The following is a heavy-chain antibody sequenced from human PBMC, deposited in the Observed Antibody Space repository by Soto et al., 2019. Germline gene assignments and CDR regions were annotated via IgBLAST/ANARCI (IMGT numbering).Heavy chain of an antibody. D-gene: IGHD3-22*01. CDR3: ARDRVESGYPEYFQH. Sequence: PXXSLRLSFAASGFTVSSNYMSWVPQAPGKGLEWVSVIYSGGSTYYADSVKGRFTIPRDNSKNTLYLQMNSLRAEDTAVYYCARDRVESGYPEYFQHWGQGTLVTVSS. V-gene: IGHV3-53*01. CDR2: IYSGGST. J-gene: IGHJ1*01. CDR1: GFTVSSNY.